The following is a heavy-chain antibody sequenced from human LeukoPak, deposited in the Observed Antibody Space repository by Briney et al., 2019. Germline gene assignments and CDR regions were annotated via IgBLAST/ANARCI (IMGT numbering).Heavy chain of an antibody. Sequence: PGGSLRLSCAASGFTFDDYAMHWVRQAPGKGLEWVSGISWNSGSIGYADSVKGRFTISRDDAKNSLYLQMNSLRAEDTALYYCAKGNNYYMDVWGKGTTVTISS. J-gene: IGHJ6*03. CDR2: ISWNSGSI. CDR3: AKGNNYYMDV. V-gene: IGHV3-9*01. CDR1: GFTFDDYA.